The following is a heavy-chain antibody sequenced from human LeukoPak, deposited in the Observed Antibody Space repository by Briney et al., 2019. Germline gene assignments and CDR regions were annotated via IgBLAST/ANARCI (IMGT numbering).Heavy chain of an antibody. CDR1: GFTFSNYW. D-gene: IGHD4-17*01. CDR3: AKDQTTVTRPRYYFDY. V-gene: IGHV3-23*01. CDR2: ISGSGGST. Sequence: GGSLRLSCAVSGFTFSNYWMTWVRQAPGKGLEWVSAISGSGGSTYYADSVKGRFTISRDNSKNTLYLQMNSLRAEDTAVYYCAKDQTTVTRPRYYFDYWGQGTLVTVSS. J-gene: IGHJ4*02.